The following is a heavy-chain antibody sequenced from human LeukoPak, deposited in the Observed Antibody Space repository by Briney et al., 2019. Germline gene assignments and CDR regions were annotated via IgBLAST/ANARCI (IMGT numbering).Heavy chain of an antibody. V-gene: IGHV1-24*01. D-gene: IGHD5-18*01. CDR3: ATDLCSYGRLGYYCYGMDV. CDR2: FDPEDGET. Sequence: ASVKVSCKVSGYTLTELSMHWVRQAPGKGLEWMGGFDPEDGETIYAQKFRGRVTMTEDTSTDTAYMELSSLGSEDTAVYYCATDLCSYGRLGYYCYGMDVWGQGTTVTVSS. J-gene: IGHJ6*02. CDR1: GYTLTELS.